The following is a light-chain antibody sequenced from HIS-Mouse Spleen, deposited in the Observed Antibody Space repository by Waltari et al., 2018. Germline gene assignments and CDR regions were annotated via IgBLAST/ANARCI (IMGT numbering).Light chain of an antibody. V-gene: IGLV2-14*03. CDR1: SSDVGGYNY. CDR3: SSYTSSSFNVV. Sequence: QSALTQPASVSGSPGQSITISCTGTSSDVGGYNYVSRYQQHPGKAPKLMIYYVSTRPSRVSNRFAGSKSGNTASLTISGLQAEDEAAYYCSSYTSSSFNVVFGGGTELTVL. J-gene: IGLJ2*01. CDR2: YVS.